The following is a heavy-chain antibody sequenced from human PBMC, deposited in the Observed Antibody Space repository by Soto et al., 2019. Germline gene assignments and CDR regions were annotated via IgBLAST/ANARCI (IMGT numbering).Heavy chain of an antibody. CDR1: GYTFTSYG. CDR3: ARHHQGDYFDY. CDR2: ISAYNGNT. J-gene: IGHJ4*02. Sequence: ASVKVSCKASGYTFTSYGISWGRQAPGQGLEWMGWISAYNGNTNYAQKRQGRVTMTTDTSTSTAYMELRSLRSDDTAVYYCARHHQGDYFDYWGQGTLVTVSS. V-gene: IGHV1-18*04.